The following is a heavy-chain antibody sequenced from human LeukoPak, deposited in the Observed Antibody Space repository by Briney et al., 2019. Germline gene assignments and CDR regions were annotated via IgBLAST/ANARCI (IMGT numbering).Heavy chain of an antibody. V-gene: IGHV4-39*01. J-gene: IGHJ6*03. CDR1: DGSISSSSHY. CDR3: ARHIYYYYYYMDV. Sequence: SETLSLTCTVSDGSISSSSHYWGWIRQPPGKGLEWIGSIYYSGGSYYNPSLKSRVTISVDTSKNQFSLRLSSVTAADTAVYYCARHIYYYYYYMDVWGKGTTVTVSS. CDR2: IYYSGGS.